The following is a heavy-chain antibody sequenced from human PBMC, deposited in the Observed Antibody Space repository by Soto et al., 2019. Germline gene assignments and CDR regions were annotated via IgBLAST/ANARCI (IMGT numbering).Heavy chain of an antibody. CDR1: GYSFTSYW. J-gene: IGHJ6*02. CDR2: IYPGDSDT. V-gene: IGHV5-51*01. D-gene: IGHD6-13*01. Sequence: GESLKISCKGSGYSFTSYWIGWVRQMPGKGLEWMGIIYPGDSDTRYSPSFQDHVTISADKSISTAYLQWCSLKASDTAMYYCARSPSIAAGGPYYYCYSGMDVWGQGTTVKVSS. CDR3: ARSPSIAAGGPYYYCYSGMDV.